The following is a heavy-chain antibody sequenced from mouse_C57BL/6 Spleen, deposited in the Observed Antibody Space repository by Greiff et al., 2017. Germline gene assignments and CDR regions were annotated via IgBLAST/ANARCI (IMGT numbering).Heavy chain of an antibody. V-gene: IGHV5-16*01. CDR2: INYDGSST. CDR1: GFTFSDYY. D-gene: IGHD2-2*01. Sequence: EVMLVESEGGLVQPGSSMKLSCTASGFTFSDYYMAWVRQVPEKGLEWVANINYDGSSTYYLDSLKSRFIISRDNAKNILYLRLSSLKSEDTATYYCARGSLYGYDEGYWYFDVWGTGTTVTVSS. J-gene: IGHJ1*03. CDR3: ARGSLYGYDEGYWYFDV.